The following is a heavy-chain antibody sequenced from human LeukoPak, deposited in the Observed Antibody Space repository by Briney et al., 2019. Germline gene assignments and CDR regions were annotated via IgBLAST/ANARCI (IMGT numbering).Heavy chain of an antibody. D-gene: IGHD2-21*02. CDR2: INPNRGGT. CDR1: GYTFTGYY. V-gene: IGHV1-2*02. CDR3: AREPWYCGGDCYSAQYFQH. Sequence: ASVKVSCKASGYTFTGYYMHWVRQAPGQGLEWMGCINPNRGGTNYAQKFQGRVTMTRDTSISTAYMELSRLRSDDTAVYYCAREPWYCGGDCYSAQYFQHWGQGTLVTVSS. J-gene: IGHJ1*01.